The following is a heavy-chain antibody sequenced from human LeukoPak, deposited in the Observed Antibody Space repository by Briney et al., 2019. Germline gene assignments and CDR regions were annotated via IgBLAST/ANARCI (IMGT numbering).Heavy chain of an antibody. CDR3: ARSSYYYGADAYDI. CDR1: GVSISSYY. V-gene: IGHV4-59*12. D-gene: IGHD3-10*01. J-gene: IGHJ3*02. CDR2: IYYSGST. Sequence: SETLSLTCTVSGVSISSYYWSWIRQPPGKGLEWIGYIYYSGSTNYNPSLKSRVTISVDTSKNHFSLKLSSVTAADTAVYYCARSSYYYGADAYDIWGQGTMVTVSS.